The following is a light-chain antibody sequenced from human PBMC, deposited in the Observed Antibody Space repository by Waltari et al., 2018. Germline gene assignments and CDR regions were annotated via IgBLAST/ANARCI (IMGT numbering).Light chain of an antibody. Sequence: EIVLTQSPGTRSWSPGERATLSCRASQSVGSTYLAWYQQNPGQAPSLLIYGAPSRATGIPDRFSGSGSGTDLTLTISRLEPEDFAVYYCQQYSRSPRLITFGPGTKVDIK. CDR2: GAP. CDR1: QSVGSTY. V-gene: IGKV3-20*01. CDR3: QQYSRSPRLIT. J-gene: IGKJ3*01.